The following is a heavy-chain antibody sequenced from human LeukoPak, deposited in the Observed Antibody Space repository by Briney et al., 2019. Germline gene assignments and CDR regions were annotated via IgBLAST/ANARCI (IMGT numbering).Heavy chain of an antibody. V-gene: IGHV1-2*02. J-gene: IGHJ4*02. D-gene: IGHD6-19*01. CDR3: AREETVAGILTEFYFDY. CDR2: INPNSGGT. CDR1: GYTFTGYY. Sequence: ASVKVSCKASGYTFTGYYMHWVRQAPGQGLEWMGWINPNSGGTNYAQKFQGRVTMTRDTSISTAYMELSRLRSDDTAVYYCAREETVAGILTEFYFDYWGQGTLVTVSS.